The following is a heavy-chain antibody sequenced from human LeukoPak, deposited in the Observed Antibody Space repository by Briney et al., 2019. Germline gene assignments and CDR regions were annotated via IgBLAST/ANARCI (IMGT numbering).Heavy chain of an antibody. V-gene: IGHV3-30*02. J-gene: IGHJ3*02. CDR1: GFTFSSYA. CDR2: IQYDGSIK. D-gene: IGHD2-15*01. CDR3: ANEGGSPNDAFDI. Sequence: GGSLRLACAASGFTFSSYAMHWVRQAPGKGLEWLAFIQYDGSIKHYADSAKGRFTISRDNSKNTLYLQMNNLRPEDTAVYYCANEGGSPNDAFDIWGQGTMVTVSS.